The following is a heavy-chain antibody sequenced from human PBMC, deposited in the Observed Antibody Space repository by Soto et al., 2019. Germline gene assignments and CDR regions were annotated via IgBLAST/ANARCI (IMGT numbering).Heavy chain of an antibody. D-gene: IGHD2-21*02. J-gene: IGHJ4*02. Sequence: SETLSLTCTVSVVYVNSGTHYWSWIRQPPGKGLEWIGYFFYRGTNYNPSLSSRVTISLDRSKNLFSLELSSLAAADSAVYYCATGVGTTNQFWGQGALVTVSS. CDR3: ATGVGTTNQF. V-gene: IGHV4-61*01. CDR2: FFYRGT. CDR1: VVYVNSGTHY.